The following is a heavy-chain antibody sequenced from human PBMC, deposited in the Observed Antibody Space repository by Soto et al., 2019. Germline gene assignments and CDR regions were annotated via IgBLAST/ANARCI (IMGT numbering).Heavy chain of an antibody. J-gene: IGHJ4*02. CDR1: GFTFSSYA. V-gene: IGHV3-23*01. CDR3: AKDEIAAAGSPLHY. Sequence: AGGSLRLSCAASGFTFSSYAMSWVRQAPGKGLEWVSAISGSGGSTYYADSVKGRFTISRDNSKNTLYLQMNSLRAEDTAVYYCAKDEIAAAGSPLHYWGQGIMVTVYS. CDR2: ISGSGGST. D-gene: IGHD6-13*01.